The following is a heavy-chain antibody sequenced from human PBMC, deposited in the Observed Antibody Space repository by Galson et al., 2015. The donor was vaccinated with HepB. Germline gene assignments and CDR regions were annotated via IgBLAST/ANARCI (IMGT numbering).Heavy chain of an antibody. CDR2: MFYTGNI. Sequence: SETLSLTCTVSGGSISNYYWSWIRQPPGEGLEWIAYMFYTGNIKYNPSLRSRVTMSMDTSKNQFSLKLTSVTVADTAIYYCARDGGTRPPYDALEIWGPGTMVTVSS. J-gene: IGHJ3*02. D-gene: IGHD1/OR15-1a*01. CDR1: GGSISNYY. V-gene: IGHV4-59*12. CDR3: ARDGGTRPPYDALEI.